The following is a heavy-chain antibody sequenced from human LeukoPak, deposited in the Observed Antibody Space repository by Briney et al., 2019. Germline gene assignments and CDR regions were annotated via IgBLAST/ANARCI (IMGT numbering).Heavy chain of an antibody. J-gene: IGHJ4*02. D-gene: IGHD5-24*01. Sequence: GGSLRLSCAASGFTVSSNYMNWVRQAPGKGLEWVSVIYGGGNIYYADSVKGRFTISRDNSKNTLYLRMNSLRAEDTAVYYCARGAGYNYPYYFDYWGQGTLVTVSS. V-gene: IGHV3-53*01. CDR2: IYGGGNI. CDR1: GFTVSSNY. CDR3: ARGAGYNYPYYFDY.